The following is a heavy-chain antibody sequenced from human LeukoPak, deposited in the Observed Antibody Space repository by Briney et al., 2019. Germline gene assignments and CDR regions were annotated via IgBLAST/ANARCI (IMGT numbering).Heavy chain of an antibody. D-gene: IGHD2-2*02. CDR1: GYSFTSYW. CDR3: ARHRIVVVPAAIHYYGMDV. CDR2: IYPGDSDT. J-gene: IGHJ6*02. V-gene: IGHV5-51*01. Sequence: GESLKISCKGSGYSFTSYWIGWVRQMPGKGLEWMGIIYPGDSDTRYSPSFQGQVTISAVKSISTAYLQWSSLKASDTAMNYCARHRIVVVPAAIHYYGMDVWGQGTTVTVSS.